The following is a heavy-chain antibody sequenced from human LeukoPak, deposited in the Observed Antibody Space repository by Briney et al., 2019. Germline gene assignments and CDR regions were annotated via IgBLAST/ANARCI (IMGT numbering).Heavy chain of an antibody. J-gene: IGHJ3*02. V-gene: IGHV3-33*01. CDR2: VWYDGSNK. CDR3: ARDRWFGDEDSFDI. Sequence: GGSQRLSCAASGFTFSTYGMHWVRQAPGKGLEWVAVVWYDGSNKYYADSVKGRFTISRDNSENTLYLQMNSLRAEDTAIYYCARDRWFGDEDSFDIWGQGTMVTVSS. CDR1: GFTFSTYG. D-gene: IGHD3-10*01.